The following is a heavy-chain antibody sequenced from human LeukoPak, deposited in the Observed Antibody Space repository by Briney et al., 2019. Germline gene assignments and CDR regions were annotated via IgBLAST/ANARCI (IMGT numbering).Heavy chain of an antibody. CDR1: GGPIRNSY. Sequence: SETLSLICIVSGGPIRNSYWSWVRRSAGTGMQWIGRIHGTLGSTNHNPSLKSRVVMSLDTSSNQFSLRLSAMSAADTATYYCARIFDRDIWGQGTLVTVSP. CDR3: ARIFDRDI. V-gene: IGHV4-4*07. J-gene: IGHJ3*02. CDR2: IHGTLGST. D-gene: IGHD3-3*01.